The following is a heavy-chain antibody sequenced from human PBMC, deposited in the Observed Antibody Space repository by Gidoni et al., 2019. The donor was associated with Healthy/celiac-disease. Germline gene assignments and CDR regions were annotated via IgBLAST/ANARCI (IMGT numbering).Heavy chain of an antibody. Sequence: QVQLVESGGGVVQPGRSLRLSCAASGFTFSSYAMHWVRQAPGKGLEWVAVISYDGSNKYYADSVKGRFTISRDNSKNTLYLQMNSLRAEDTAVYYCARERGNTGSSSRWFDPWGQGTLVTVSS. CDR2: ISYDGSNK. CDR1: GFTFSSYA. D-gene: IGHD6-6*01. V-gene: IGHV3-30*04. J-gene: IGHJ5*02. CDR3: ARERGNTGSSSRWFDP.